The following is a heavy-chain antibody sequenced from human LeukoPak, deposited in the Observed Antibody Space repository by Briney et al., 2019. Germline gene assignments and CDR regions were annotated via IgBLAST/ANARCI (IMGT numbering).Heavy chain of an antibody. V-gene: IGHV4-61*02. J-gene: IGHJ4*02. D-gene: IGHD3-16*02. CDR2: IYTSGIT. Sequence: SQTLSLXCTVSGGSISSGSYYWSWIRQPAGKGLEWIGRIYTSGITNYNPSLKSRVTISVDTSKNHLSLKLSSVTAADTAVYYCARSDYVWGSYRANQGGSLDYWGQGTLVTVSS. CDR1: GGSISSGSYY. CDR3: ARSDYVWGSYRANQGGSLDY.